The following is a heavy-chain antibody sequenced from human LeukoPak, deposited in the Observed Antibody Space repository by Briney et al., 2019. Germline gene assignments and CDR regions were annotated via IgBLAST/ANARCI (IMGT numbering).Heavy chain of an antibody. D-gene: IGHD3-3*01. CDR1: GLTVSSSY. V-gene: IGHV3-53*01. CDR2: IYNDGST. CDR3: ARVVLYYDFWSAYFHD. Sequence: GGSLRLSCAASGLTVSSSYMSWVRQAPGKGLEWVSIIYNDGSTYYADSMKGRFTISRDNSKNTLYLQMNSLRTEDTAVYYCARVVLYYDFWSAYFHDWGQGTLVTVSS. J-gene: IGHJ4*02.